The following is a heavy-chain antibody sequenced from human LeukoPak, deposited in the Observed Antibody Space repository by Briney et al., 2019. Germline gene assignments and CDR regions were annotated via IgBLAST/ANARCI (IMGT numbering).Heavy chain of an antibody. Sequence: AGRSLRLSCAASGFTFSSYSIKWVRQAPGKGRGWVASIISRSSYIDYGDSLKGRFTISRDNAKNSLYLQMNSLRAEATAVYYCARESRGAVDYWGQGTLVTVSP. D-gene: IGHD1-26*01. CDR1: GFTFSSYS. V-gene: IGHV3-21*01. J-gene: IGHJ4*02. CDR2: IISRSSYI. CDR3: ARESRGAVDY.